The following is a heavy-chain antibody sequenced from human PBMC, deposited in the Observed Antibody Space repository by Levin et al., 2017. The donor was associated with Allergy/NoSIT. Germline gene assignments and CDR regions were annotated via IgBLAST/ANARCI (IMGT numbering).Heavy chain of an antibody. J-gene: IGHJ4*02. CDR3: ARGAIEYNDYPVFDY. Sequence: SETLSLTCTVSGGSFSNYYWTWIRQPAGKGLEWIGRIYGSGSTNYNPSLKSRVTMSVDTSKNQSSLRLSSMTAADTAVYYCARGAIEYNDYPVFDYWGQGNLVTVSS. V-gene: IGHV4-4*07. D-gene: IGHD4-11*01. CDR1: GGSFSNYY. CDR2: IYGSGST.